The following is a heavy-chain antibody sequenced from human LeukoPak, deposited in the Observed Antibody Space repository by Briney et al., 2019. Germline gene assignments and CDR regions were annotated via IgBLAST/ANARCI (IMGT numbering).Heavy chain of an antibody. CDR1: GFTFSDFY. D-gene: IGHD3-10*01. J-gene: IGHJ3*02. CDR2: ISSSGSII. Sequence: GGSLRLSCAASGFTFSDFYMAWIRQAPGKGLEWVAYISSSGSIIDYADSVKGRFTISRDNAKKSLYLQMNSLRAEDAAVYYCARGGFGPSDALDIWGQGTMVTVSS. V-gene: IGHV3-11*04. CDR3: ARGGFGPSDALDI.